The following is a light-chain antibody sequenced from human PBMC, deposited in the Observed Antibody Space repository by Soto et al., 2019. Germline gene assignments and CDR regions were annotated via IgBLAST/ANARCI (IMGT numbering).Light chain of an antibody. CDR3: QQYDTYWT. Sequence: DIQMTQSPSSLSASVGDRVTITCRASQSISSYLNWYQQKPGKAPKLLIYAASSLQSGVPSRFSGSGSGTEFTLTISNLQPDDFATYYCQQYDTYWTFGQGTKVDIK. J-gene: IGKJ1*01. V-gene: IGKV1-39*01. CDR2: AAS. CDR1: QSISSY.